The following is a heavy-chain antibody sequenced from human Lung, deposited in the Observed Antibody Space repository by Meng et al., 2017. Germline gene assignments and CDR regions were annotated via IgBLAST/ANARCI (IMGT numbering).Heavy chain of an antibody. J-gene: IGHJ4*02. Sequence: QVQLLQSGSEVKKPGASVKVSCKASGYIFTTYYIHWVRQAPGQGLEWMGWISAYNGNTNYAQKLQGRVTVTTDTSTSTAYMELRSLRSDDTAVYYCARLGLQTTGLNDCWGQGTLVTVSS. CDR1: GYIFTTYY. CDR3: ARLGLQTTGLNDC. V-gene: IGHV1-18*04. CDR2: ISAYNGNT. D-gene: IGHD3-9*01.